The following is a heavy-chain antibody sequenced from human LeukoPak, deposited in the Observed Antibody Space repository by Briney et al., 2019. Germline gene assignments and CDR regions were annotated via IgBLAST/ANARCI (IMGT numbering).Heavy chain of an antibody. Sequence: PSETLSLTCTVSGGSISSYYWSWIRQPAGKGLEWIGRIYTSGTTNYNPSLKSRVTISVDKSKNQFPLRLSSVTAADTAVYYCASYSSSIRMDVWGKGTTVTVSS. D-gene: IGHD6-6*01. CDR3: ASYSSSIRMDV. CDR2: IYTSGTT. CDR1: GGSISSYY. J-gene: IGHJ6*04. V-gene: IGHV4-4*07.